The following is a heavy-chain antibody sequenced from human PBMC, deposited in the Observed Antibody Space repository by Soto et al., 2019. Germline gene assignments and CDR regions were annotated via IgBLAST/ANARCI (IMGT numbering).Heavy chain of an antibody. CDR2: IIPIFGTA. CDR3: ARECELELRDYYGMDV. V-gene: IGHV1-69*01. CDR1: GGTFSSYA. D-gene: IGHD1-7*01. J-gene: IGHJ6*02. Sequence: QVQLVQSGAEVKKPGSSVKVSCKASGGTFSSYAISWVRQAPGQGLEWMGGIIPIFGTANYAQKFQGRVTITADESTSTAYMELSSLRSEDTAVYHCARECELELRDYYGMDVWGQGTTVTVSS.